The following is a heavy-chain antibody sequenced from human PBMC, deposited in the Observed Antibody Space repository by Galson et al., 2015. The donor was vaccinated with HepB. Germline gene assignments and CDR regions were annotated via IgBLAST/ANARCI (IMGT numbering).Heavy chain of an antibody. V-gene: IGHV1-69*13. CDR2: IIPIFGTA. CDR1: GGTFSGYA. D-gene: IGHD5-12*01. J-gene: IGHJ6*03. Sequence: SVKVSCKASGGTFSGYAISWVRQAPGQGLEWMGGIIPIFGTANYAQKFQGRVTITADESTSTAYMELSSLRSEDTAVYYCARELRGIVATIVDHYYYYYMDVWGKGTTVTVSS. CDR3: ARELRGIVATIVDHYYYYYMDV.